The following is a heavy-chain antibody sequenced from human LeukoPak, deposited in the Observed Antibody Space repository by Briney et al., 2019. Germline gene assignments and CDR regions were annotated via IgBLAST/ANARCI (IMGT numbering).Heavy chain of an antibody. J-gene: IGHJ4*02. CDR3: AKNSNSKPDN. CDR1: GFTFSTYA. Sequence: GGSLRLSCAASGFTFSTYAMSWVRQAPGKGLEWVSTISGSGGSTYYADSVKGRFTISRDDSKNTLYLQMNSLRADDTAVYYCAKNSNSKPDNWGQGTLVTVSS. CDR2: ISGSGGST. V-gene: IGHV3-23*01. D-gene: IGHD4-23*01.